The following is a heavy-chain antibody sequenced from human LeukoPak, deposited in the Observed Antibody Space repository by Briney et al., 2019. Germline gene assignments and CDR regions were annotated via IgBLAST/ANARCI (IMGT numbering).Heavy chain of an antibody. J-gene: IGHJ4*02. V-gene: IGHV4-34*01. Sequence: SETLSLTCAVYGGSFSGYYWSCIRQPPGKGREWSGEINHSGSTNYNPSLKSRVTISVDTSKNQFSLKLSSVTAADTAVYYCARGYGSSWYSFDYWGQGTLVTVSS. CDR2: INHSGST. CDR3: ARGYGSSWYSFDY. D-gene: IGHD6-13*01. CDR1: GGSFSGYY.